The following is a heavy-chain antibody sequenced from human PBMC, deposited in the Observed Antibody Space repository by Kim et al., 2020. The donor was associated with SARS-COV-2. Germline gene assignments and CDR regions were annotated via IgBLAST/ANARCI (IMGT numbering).Heavy chain of an antibody. J-gene: IGHJ3*02. V-gene: IGHV1-69*04. Sequence: SVKVSCKASGGTFSSYAISWVRQAPGQGLEWMGRIIPILGIANYAQKFQGRVTITADKSTSTAYMELSSLRSEDTAVYYCARDFSSSWYGDAFDIWGQGTMVTVSS. CDR3: ARDFSSSWYGDAFDI. CDR1: GGTFSSYA. CDR2: IIPILGIA. D-gene: IGHD6-13*01.